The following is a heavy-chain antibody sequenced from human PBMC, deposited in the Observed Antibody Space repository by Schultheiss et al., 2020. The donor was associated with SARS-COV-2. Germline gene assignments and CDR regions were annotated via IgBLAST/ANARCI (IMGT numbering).Heavy chain of an antibody. CDR3: ARVMWGDTSRKPDL. D-gene: IGHD2-21*02. Sequence: GGSLRLSCAASGFTLSNYWMHWVRQAPGKGLEWVSRLGSDGSSTSYADSVKGRFTISRDNAKNMLYLQMNSLRAEDTAIYYCARVMWGDTSRKPDLWGQGTLVTVSS. CDR1: GFTLSNYW. CDR2: LGSDGSST. V-gene: IGHV3-74*01. J-gene: IGHJ5*02.